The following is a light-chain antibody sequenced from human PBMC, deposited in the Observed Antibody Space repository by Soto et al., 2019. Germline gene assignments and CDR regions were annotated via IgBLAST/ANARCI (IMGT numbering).Light chain of an antibody. V-gene: IGKV1-39*01. Sequence: DIQMTQSPSSLSASVGDRVTITCRASQNIANYLYWYHQQPGKAPKLLIYSTSTLQTEVPSRFSGGGSGTDFTLTINSLQPEDFGTYYCQQSYNFPRTFGQGTKVDI. CDR2: STS. CDR1: QNIANY. CDR3: QQSYNFPRT. J-gene: IGKJ1*01.